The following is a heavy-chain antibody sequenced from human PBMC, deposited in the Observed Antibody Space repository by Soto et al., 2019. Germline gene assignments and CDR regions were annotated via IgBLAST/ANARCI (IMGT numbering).Heavy chain of an antibody. J-gene: IGHJ4*02. V-gene: IGHV3-30-3*01. CDR2: ISYDGSNK. Sequence: QVQLVESGGGVVQPGRSLRLSCAASGFTFSSYAMHWVRQAPGKGLEWVAVISYDGSNKYYADSVKGRFTISRDNSKNTLYLQMNSLRAEDTAVYYCARERVDCSGGSCYCRGGKRAGCPQRDYYFDYWGQGTLVTVSS. D-gene: IGHD2-15*01. CDR1: GFTFSSYA. CDR3: ARERVDCSGGSCYCRGGKRAGCPQRDYYFDY.